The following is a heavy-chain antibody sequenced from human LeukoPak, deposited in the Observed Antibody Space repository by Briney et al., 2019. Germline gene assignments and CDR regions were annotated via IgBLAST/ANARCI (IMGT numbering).Heavy chain of an antibody. CDR2: INPNSGGT. J-gene: IGHJ4*02. CDR1: GYTFTGFY. CDR3: ARDLRSGGSFSY. D-gene: IGHD3-16*01. V-gene: IGHV1-2*02. Sequence: ASVKVSCKASGYTFTGFYMHWVRQAPGQGLEWMGWINPNSGGTNYAQKFQGRVTMTRDTSISTAYMELSRLRSDDTAVYYCARDLRSGGSFSYWGQGTLVTVSS.